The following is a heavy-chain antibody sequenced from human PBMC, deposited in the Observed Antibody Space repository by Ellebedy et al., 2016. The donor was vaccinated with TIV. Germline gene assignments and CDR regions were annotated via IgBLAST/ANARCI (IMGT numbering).Heavy chain of an antibody. V-gene: IGHV5-51*01. CDR1: GYNFSRYW. CDR3: ANTRFCSGGSCYFDF. CDR2: IYPGDSDT. Sequence: GESLKISCKGSGYNFSRYWIGWVRQMPGKGLEWMGIIYPGDSDTRYNPSFQGQVTISADKSIRTAYLHWSSLKASDTAMYYCANTRFCSGGSCYFDFWGQGTLVTVSS. D-gene: IGHD2-15*01. J-gene: IGHJ4*02.